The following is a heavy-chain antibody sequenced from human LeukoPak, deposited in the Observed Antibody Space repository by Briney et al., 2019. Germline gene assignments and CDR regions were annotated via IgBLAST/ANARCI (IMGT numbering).Heavy chain of an antibody. Sequence: GGSLRLSCAASGFTFSSYWMSWVRQAPGKGLEWVANIKQDGSEKYYVDSVKGRFTISRDDAKNSLYLQMNSLRAEDTAVYYCARDPGLRYFDWFLYYFDYWGQGTLVTVSS. CDR1: GFTFSSYW. CDR2: IKQDGSEK. J-gene: IGHJ4*02. CDR3: ARDPGLRYFDWFLYYFDY. V-gene: IGHV3-7*01. D-gene: IGHD3-9*01.